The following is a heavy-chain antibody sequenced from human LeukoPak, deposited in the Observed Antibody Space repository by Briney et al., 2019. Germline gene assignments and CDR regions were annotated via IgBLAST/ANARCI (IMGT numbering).Heavy chain of an antibody. CDR1: GFTFSNYW. CDR2: INSDGSSR. D-gene: IGHD1-26*01. V-gene: IGHV3-74*01. Sequence: GGSLRLSCAASGFTFSNYWMSWVRQAPGKGLVWVSRINSDGSSRHYADSVKGRFTISRDNAKNTLHLQMTSLRAEDTAVYYCARVWELSFDYWGHGTLVTVSS. CDR3: ARVWELSFDY. J-gene: IGHJ4*01.